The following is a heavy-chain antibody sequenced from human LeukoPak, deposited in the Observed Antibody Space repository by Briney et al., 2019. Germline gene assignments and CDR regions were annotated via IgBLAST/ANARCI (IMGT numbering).Heavy chain of an antibody. CDR2: INHSGST. Sequence: SETLSLTCAVYGGSFSGYYWSWIRQPPGKGLEWIGEINHSGSTNYNPSLKSRVTISVDTSKNQFSLKLSSVTAAVTAVYYCARDSVVVPADYYYGMDVWGQGTTVTVSS. J-gene: IGHJ6*02. CDR1: GGSFSGYY. V-gene: IGHV4-34*01. CDR3: ARDSVVVPADYYYGMDV. D-gene: IGHD2-2*01.